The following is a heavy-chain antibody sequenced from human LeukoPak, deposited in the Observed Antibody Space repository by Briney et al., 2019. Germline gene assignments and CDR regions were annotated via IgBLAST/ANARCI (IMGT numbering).Heavy chain of an antibody. CDR2: ISSSGSTI. D-gene: IGHD3-22*01. CDR1: GFTFSDYY. J-gene: IGHJ4*02. Sequence: PGGSLRLSCAASGFTFSDYYMSWIRQAPGKGLEWVSYISSSGSTIYYADSVKGRFTISRDNAKNSLYLQMNSLRAEDTAVYYCARTYDSSGYCWEYFDYWGQGTLVTVSS. CDR3: ARTYDSSGYCWEYFDY. V-gene: IGHV3-11*01.